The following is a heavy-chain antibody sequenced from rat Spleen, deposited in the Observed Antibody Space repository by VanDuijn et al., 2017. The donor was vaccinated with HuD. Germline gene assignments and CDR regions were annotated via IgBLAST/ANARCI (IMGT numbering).Heavy chain of an antibody. CDR2: ITNIAGRT. D-gene: IGHD1-3*01. J-gene: IGHJ2*01. V-gene: IGHV5-31*01. Sequence: EVQLVESGGGLVQPGRSLKLSCVASGFTFNNYWMTWIRQSPGKGLEWVASITNIAGRTHYPDSVKGRFTISRDIAKSTLFLQMNSLKSEDTATCYCTRGGFYRYWGQGVMVTVSS. CDR3: TRGGFYRY. CDR1: GFTFNNYW.